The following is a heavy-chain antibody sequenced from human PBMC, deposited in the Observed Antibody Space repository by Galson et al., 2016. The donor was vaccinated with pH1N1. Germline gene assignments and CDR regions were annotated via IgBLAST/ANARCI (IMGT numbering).Heavy chain of an antibody. CDR2: IYSRGNT. CDR1: TGSFSGGDYS. J-gene: IGHJ6*02. D-gene: IGHD3-10*01. Sequence: TLSLTCSVSTGSFSGGDYSWTWIRQPPGKGLEWIGYIYSRGNTYYNPALQSRLTISLDTSKTQFSLSLSSVTAADTAVYYCARVRESYYYYGMDVWGQGTTVTVSS. CDR3: ARVRESYYYYGMDV. V-gene: IGHV4-30-4*08.